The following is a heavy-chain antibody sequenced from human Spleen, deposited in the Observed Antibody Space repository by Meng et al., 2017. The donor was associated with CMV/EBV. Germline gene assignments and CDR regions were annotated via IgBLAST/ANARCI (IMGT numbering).Heavy chain of an antibody. Sequence: SETLSLTCAVYGGSSSGYYWTWIRQPPGKGLEWLGEINHSGSTKYSPSLKSRVTISVDTSKSQFSLKLSSVTAADTAVYYCARAGITMVRGIKAYYYYGMDVWGQGTTVTVSS. CDR1: GGSSSGYY. J-gene: IGHJ6*02. V-gene: IGHV4-34*01. CDR2: INHSGST. CDR3: ARAGITMVRGIKAYYYYGMDV. D-gene: IGHD3-10*01.